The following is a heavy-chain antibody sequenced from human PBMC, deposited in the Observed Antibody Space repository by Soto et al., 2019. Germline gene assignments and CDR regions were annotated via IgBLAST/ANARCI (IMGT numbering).Heavy chain of an antibody. V-gene: IGHV1-69*12. CDR3: ARGGPYIPAHFDY. D-gene: IGHD2-21*01. J-gene: IGHJ4*02. CDR2: IIPIFGTA. Sequence: QVQLVQSGAEVKKPGSSVKVSCKTSRGIFSSYAISWVRQAPGEGLEWMGGIIPIFGTANYAQKFKGRVTITADESTSTAYMELSSLRSEYTAVYYCARGGPYIPAHFDYWGQGTLVTVSS. CDR1: RGIFSSYA.